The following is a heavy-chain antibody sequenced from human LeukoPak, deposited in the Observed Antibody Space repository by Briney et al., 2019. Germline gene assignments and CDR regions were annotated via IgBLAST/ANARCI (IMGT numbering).Heavy chain of an antibody. V-gene: IGHV1-2*02. Sequence: ASVKVSCKASGYTFTGYYMHWVRQAPGQGLEWMGWINPNSGGTNYAQKFQGRVTMTRVTSISTAYMELSRLRSDDTAVYYCARDVFRGPPYGMDVWGQGTTVTVSS. CDR2: INPNSGGT. CDR3: ARDVFRGPPYGMDV. J-gene: IGHJ6*02. CDR1: GYTFTGYY.